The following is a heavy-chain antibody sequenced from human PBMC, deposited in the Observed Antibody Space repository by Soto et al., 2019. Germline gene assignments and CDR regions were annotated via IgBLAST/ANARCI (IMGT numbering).Heavy chain of an antibody. Sequence: GGSLRLSCAASGFTFSDFGMHWVRQAPGKGLEWVAVISYDGSNKYYEDPVKGRFTISRDNSKNTLYLQMNSLRAEDTAVYYCAKDRVEYNWNYSPFYYYGMDVWGQVTTVTVS. V-gene: IGHV3-30*18. D-gene: IGHD1-7*01. J-gene: IGHJ6*02. CDR1: GFTFSDFG. CDR3: AKDRVEYNWNYSPFYYYGMDV. CDR2: ISYDGSNK.